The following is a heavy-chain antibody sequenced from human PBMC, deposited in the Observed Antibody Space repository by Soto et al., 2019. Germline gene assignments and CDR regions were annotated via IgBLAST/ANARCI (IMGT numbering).Heavy chain of an antibody. CDR3: ARVSGSGSYFSTPFDY. CDR2: IYSGGST. CDR1: GFTVSSNY. D-gene: IGHD3-10*01. J-gene: IGHJ4*02. V-gene: IGHV3-53*01. Sequence: PVGSLRLSCAASGFTVSSNYMSWVRQAPGKGLEWVSVIYSGGSTYYADSVKGRFTISRDNSKNTLYLQMNSLRAEDTAVYYCARVSGSGSYFSTPFDYWGQGTLVTVSS.